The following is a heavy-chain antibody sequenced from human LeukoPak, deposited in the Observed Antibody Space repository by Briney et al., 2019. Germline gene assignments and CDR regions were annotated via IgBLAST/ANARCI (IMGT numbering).Heavy chain of an antibody. CDR1: GGSLNNYY. V-gene: IGHV4-4*07. J-gene: IGHJ4*02. Sequence: PSETLSLTCTASGGSLNNYYWTWIRQPAGKGLEWIGRIEPSGTNDHNPSLKSRVTMSINMSKNQFSLELISVTAADTAVYYCTRGHGWTDYWGQGTLVTVSS. D-gene: IGHD6-19*01. CDR2: IEPSGTN. CDR3: TRGHGWTDY.